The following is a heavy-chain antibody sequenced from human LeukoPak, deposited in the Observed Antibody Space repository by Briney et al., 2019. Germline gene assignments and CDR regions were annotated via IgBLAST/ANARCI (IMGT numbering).Heavy chain of an antibody. CDR3: ARRSSGSFDY. J-gene: IGHJ4*02. CDR2: ISAYNGNT. Sequence: ASVTVSCKASGYTFTNYYISWVRQAPGQGLEWMGWISAYNGNTNYAQKLQGRVNMTTDTSTSTAYMELRSLRSDDTAVYYCARRSSGSFDYWGQGTLVTVSS. V-gene: IGHV1-18*01. CDR1: GYTFTNYY. D-gene: IGHD1-26*01.